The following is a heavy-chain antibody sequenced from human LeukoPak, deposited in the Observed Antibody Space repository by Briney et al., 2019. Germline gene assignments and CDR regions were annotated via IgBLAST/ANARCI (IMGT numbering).Heavy chain of an antibody. CDR3: ARDRHVYYDILTGYASYFEY. D-gene: IGHD3-9*01. V-gene: IGHV3-30*02. J-gene: IGHJ4*02. Sequence: GGSLGLSCAASGFTFSTYGMHWVREAPGKGLEWVAFIRYDGNNKFYADSVKGRFTISRDNSKNTLYLQMNSLRPEDTAVYYCARDRHVYYDILTGYASYFEYWGQGALVTVSS. CDR1: GFTFSTYG. CDR2: IRYDGNNK.